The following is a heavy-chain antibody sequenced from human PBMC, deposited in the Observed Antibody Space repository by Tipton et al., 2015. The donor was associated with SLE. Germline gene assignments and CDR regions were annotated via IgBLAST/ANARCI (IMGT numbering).Heavy chain of an antibody. J-gene: IGHJ6*02. CDR1: GGSFSGYY. D-gene: IGHD3-3*01. V-gene: IGHV4-34*01. CDR3: ASRELRFLEFGYYSYGVDV. CDR2: INHSGST. Sequence: TLSLTCAVYGGSFSGYYWSWFRQPPGKGLEWIGEINHSGSTNYNPSLKSRVTISIDTSKNQFFLKLTSVTAADTAVYYCASRELRFLEFGYYSYGVDVWGHGTTVTVSS.